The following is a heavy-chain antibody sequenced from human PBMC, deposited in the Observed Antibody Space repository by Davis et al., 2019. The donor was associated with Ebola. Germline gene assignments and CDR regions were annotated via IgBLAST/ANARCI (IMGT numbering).Heavy chain of an antibody. Sequence: AASVKVSCKASGYTFTSYGISWVRQAPGQRLEWMGWINAGNGDTKSSQKFQGRVTITADESTSTAYMELSSLRSEDTAVYYCARETNSVTTDHDAFDIWGQGTMVTVSS. D-gene: IGHD4-17*01. CDR3: ARETNSVTTDHDAFDI. CDR2: INAGNGDT. V-gene: IGHV1-18*01. CDR1: GYTFTSYG. J-gene: IGHJ3*02.